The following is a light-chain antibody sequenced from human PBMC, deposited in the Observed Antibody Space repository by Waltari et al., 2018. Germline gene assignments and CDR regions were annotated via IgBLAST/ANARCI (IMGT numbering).Light chain of an antibody. CDR1: QSVGKP. V-gene: IGKV3-20*01. CDR3: QKYVRLPVT. J-gene: IGKJ1*01. Sequence: EIVLTQSPGTLSLSPGERATLSCRASQSVGKPLAWYQQKSGQAPRLLIYDASTRATGIPDRFSASGFWTDFSLTISRLEPEDFAVYYCQKYVRLPVTFGQGTKVEIK. CDR2: DAS.